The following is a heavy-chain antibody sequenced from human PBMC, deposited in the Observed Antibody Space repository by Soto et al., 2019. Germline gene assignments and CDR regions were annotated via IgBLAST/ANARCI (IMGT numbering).Heavy chain of an antibody. Sequence: DSGNVSCKASGYTFTSYGISWVRQAPGQGLEWMGWISAYNGNTNYAQKLQGRVTMTTDTSTSTAYMELRSLRSDDTAVYYCARGPYMWIQLRAFDICRQGPMVTVS. CDR1: GYTFTSYG. D-gene: IGHD5-18*01. CDR3: ARGPYMWIQLRAFDI. J-gene: IGHJ3*02. CDR2: ISAYNGNT. V-gene: IGHV1-18*04.